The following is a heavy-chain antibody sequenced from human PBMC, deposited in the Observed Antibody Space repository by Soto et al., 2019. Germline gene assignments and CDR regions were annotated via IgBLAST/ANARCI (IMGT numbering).Heavy chain of an antibody. V-gene: IGHV6-1*01. Sequence: SQTLARACATSGDSVPSDIGDWNWIRQSASRGLELPGRTYYGSKWYNDYAVSVQSRITINPDTSKNQFSLQLNSVTPADTAVYYCASEYCPDSSGYYRYFDYGGKRVMVTVSS. CDR3: ASEYCPDSSGYYRYFDY. CDR1: GDSVPSDIGD. D-gene: IGHD3-22*01. CDR2: TYYGSKWYN. J-gene: IGHJ4*02.